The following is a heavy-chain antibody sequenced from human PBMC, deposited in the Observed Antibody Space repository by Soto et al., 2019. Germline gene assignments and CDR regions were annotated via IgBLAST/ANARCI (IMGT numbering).Heavy chain of an antibody. CDR1: GFTFSDHF. V-gene: IGHV3-11*01. CDR3: ARVPKGVVVAANDY. J-gene: IGHJ4*02. D-gene: IGHD2-15*01. Sequence: QVQLVESGGGLVKPGGSLRLSCAASGFTFSDHFMSWIRQAPGQGLEWVSYISRSGSSIYYADSVKGRFTISRDNAKNSLYLQKNSLRAEDTAVYYWARVPKGVVVAANDYWGQGSLVTVSS. CDR2: ISRSGSSI.